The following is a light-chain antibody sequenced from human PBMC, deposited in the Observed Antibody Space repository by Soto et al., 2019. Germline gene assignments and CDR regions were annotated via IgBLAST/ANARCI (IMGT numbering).Light chain of an antibody. V-gene: IGKV1-39*01. Sequence: DIQMTQSPSSLSASVGDRLTITCRASQSINYYLNWYQQKPGTAPKLLIYAASTLQSGVPSRFSGSGSGTDFTPTITSLQPEDFAVYYCQQTYNTPRTFGQGTKVDIK. CDR2: AAS. CDR3: QQTYNTPRT. J-gene: IGKJ1*01. CDR1: QSINYY.